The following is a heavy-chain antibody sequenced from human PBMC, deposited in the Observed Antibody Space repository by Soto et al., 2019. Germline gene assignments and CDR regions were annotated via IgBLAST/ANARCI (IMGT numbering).Heavy chain of an antibody. J-gene: IGHJ5*02. CDR3: ARGGYAGDWFDP. CDR1: GGSISSGDYY. V-gene: IGHV4-30-4*01. D-gene: IGHD2-8*01. Sequence: PSETLSLTCTVSGGSISSGDYYWSWIRQPPGKGLEWIGYIYYSGSTYYNPSLKSRVTISVDTSKNQFSLKLSSVTAADTAVYYCARGGYAGDWFDPWGQGTLVTVS. CDR2: IYYSGST.